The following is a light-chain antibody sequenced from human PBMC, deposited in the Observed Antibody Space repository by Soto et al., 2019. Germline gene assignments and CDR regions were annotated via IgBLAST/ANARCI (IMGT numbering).Light chain of an antibody. Sequence: LLIQSPSTLSVSPGEGATLSCEASQEIGNYLDWYQHKPGKAPRLLIYDTSNWETGVPSRFSGSGSGADFTFTISSLQSEDIAIYYCQPYDNRPLTFGGGTKVDIK. J-gene: IGKJ4*01. CDR3: QPYDNRPLT. V-gene: IGKV1-33*01. CDR2: DTS. CDR1: QEIGNY.